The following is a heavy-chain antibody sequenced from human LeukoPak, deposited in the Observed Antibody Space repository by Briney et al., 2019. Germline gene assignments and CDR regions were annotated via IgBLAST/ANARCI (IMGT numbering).Heavy chain of an antibody. Sequence: GASVKVTCKASGYTFTSYGISWVLQAPGQGLEWMGWISAYNGNTNYAQKLQGRVTMTTDTSASTAYMELRSLRSDDTAVYYCARRIAYCSGGSCYSAPYYYYYMDVWGKGTTVTVSS. D-gene: IGHD2-15*01. V-gene: IGHV1-18*01. CDR2: ISAYNGNT. CDR1: GYTFTSYG. J-gene: IGHJ6*03. CDR3: ARRIAYCSGGSCYSAPYYYYYMDV.